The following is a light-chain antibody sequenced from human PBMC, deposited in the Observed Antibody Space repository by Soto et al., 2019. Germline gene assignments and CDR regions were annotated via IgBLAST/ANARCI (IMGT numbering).Light chain of an antibody. CDR2: KAS. CDR3: QQYNSYSRT. CDR1: QSISSR. J-gene: IGKJ1*01. Sequence: DIQMTQSPSTLSASVGDRVTITCRASQSISSRLAWYQQKPGKAPKLLIYKASSLESGVPSRFSGSGSGTEFTLTISSLQPDDFTTYYCQQYNSYSRTFGQGTEVEIK. V-gene: IGKV1-5*03.